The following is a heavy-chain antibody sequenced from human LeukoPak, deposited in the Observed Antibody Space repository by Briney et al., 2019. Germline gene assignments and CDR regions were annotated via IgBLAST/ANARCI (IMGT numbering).Heavy chain of an antibody. CDR1: GFTFSSYA. D-gene: IGHD4-17*01. CDR3: AREGDYGDYVFDY. CDR2: ISGSGGST. Sequence: GGSLRLSCAASGFTFSSYAMSWVRQAPGKGLEWVSAISGSGGSTYYADSVKGRFTISRGNSKNTLYLQMNSLRAEDTAVYYCAREGDYGDYVFDYWGQGTLVTASS. V-gene: IGHV3-23*01. J-gene: IGHJ4*02.